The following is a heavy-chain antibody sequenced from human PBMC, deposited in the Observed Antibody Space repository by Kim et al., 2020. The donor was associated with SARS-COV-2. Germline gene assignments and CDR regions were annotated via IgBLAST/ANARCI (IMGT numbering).Heavy chain of an antibody. Sequence: ASVKVSCKASGYTFTSYAMHWVRQAPGQRLEWMGWINAGNGNTKYSQKFQGRVTITRDTSASTAYMELSSLRSEDTAVYYCARDLSVSYYYDSSGFMALGYWGQGTLVTVSS. V-gene: IGHV1-3*01. CDR1: GYTFTSYA. CDR3: ARDLSVSYYYDSSGFMALGY. J-gene: IGHJ4*02. D-gene: IGHD3-22*01. CDR2: INAGNGNT.